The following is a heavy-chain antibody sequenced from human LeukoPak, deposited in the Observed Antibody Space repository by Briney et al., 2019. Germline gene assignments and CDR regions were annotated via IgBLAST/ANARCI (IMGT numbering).Heavy chain of an antibody. CDR2: ISSSGNYI. J-gene: IGHJ4*02. CDR3: ARVSAGYFDY. Sequence: GGSLRLSCAASGFTFSRYSLNWVRQAPGKGPEWVSYISSSGNYIYYADSVKRRFTISRDNSKNTPYLQMNSLRAEDTAVYYCARVSAGYFDYWGQGTLVTVSS. V-gene: IGHV3-21*04. D-gene: IGHD6-25*01. CDR1: GFTFSRYS.